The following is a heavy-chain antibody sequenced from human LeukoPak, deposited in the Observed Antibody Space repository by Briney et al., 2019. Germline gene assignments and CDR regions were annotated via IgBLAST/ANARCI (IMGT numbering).Heavy chain of an antibody. CDR3: TTFYCSSTSCYDY. CDR2: IKTKTDGGTT. D-gene: IGHD2-2*01. CDR1: GGSISTYY. V-gene: IGHV3-15*01. J-gene: IGHJ4*02. Sequence: ETLSLTCTVSGGSISTYYWSWVRQAPGKGLEWVGRIKTKTDGGTTDYAAPVKGRFTLSRDDSKNTLFLQMNSLKTEDTAVYYCTTFYCSSTSCYDYWGQGTLVTVSS.